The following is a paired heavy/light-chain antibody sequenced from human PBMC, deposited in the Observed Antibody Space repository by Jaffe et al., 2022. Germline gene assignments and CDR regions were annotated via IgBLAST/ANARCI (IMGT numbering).Heavy chain of an antibody. CDR2: IGGGGSPI. D-gene: IGHD2-2*01. CDR1: GFTFSTYS. CDR3: ARDIRGVPAANTYNYYMDV. Sequence: QLVESGGSLIQPGGSLRLSCAASGFTFSTYSMNWVRQAPGKGLEWVSYIGGGGSPIYYADSVKGRFTISRDNVKNSLYLQMNSLRAEDTSVYYCARDIRGVPAANTYNYYMDVWGKGTTVTVSS. V-gene: IGHV3-48*01. J-gene: IGHJ6*03.
Light chain of an antibody. CDR3: QQRTNWPPIT. J-gene: IGKJ5*01. V-gene: IGKV3-11*01. CDR2: DAS. CDR1: QSVSSY. Sequence: EIVLTQSPATLSLSPGQRATLSCRASQSVSSYLAWYQQKPGQAPRLLIYDASNRATGIPARFSGSGSGTDFTLTISSLEPEDFAVYYCQQRTNWPPITFGQGTRLEIK.